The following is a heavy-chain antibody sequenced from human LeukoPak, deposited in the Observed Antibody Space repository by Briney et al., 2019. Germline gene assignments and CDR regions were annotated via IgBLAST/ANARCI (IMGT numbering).Heavy chain of an antibody. CDR3: AKVRQRSTVTTKGAQHY. V-gene: IGHV3-23*01. CDR1: GFTFSSYA. CDR2: ISGSGGST. D-gene: IGHD4-17*01. Sequence: GGSLTLSCAASGFTFSSYAMSWLRQAPGKGLEWVSAISGSGGSTYYVDSVKGRFTISRDNSKNTLYLQMNSLRAEDTAVYYCAKVRQRSTVTTKGAQHYWGQGTLVTVSS. J-gene: IGHJ4*02.